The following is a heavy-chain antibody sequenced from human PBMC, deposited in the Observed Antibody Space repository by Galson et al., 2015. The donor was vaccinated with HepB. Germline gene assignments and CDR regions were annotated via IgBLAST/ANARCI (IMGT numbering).Heavy chain of an antibody. CDR1: GFSLRTSGMR. J-gene: IGHJ4*02. CDR3: ARSTARVFQDY. CDR2: IDWENDK. D-gene: IGHD1-14*01. Sequence: ALVKPTQTLTLTCTFSGFSLRTSGMRVSWIRQPPGKALEWLARIDWENDKFYSTSLKTRLTISKDTSKNQVVLTMTNMDPVDTATYYCARSTARVFQDYWGQGTLVTVSS. V-gene: IGHV2-70*04.